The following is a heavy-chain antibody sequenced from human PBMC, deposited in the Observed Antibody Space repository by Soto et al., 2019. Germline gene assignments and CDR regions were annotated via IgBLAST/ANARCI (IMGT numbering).Heavy chain of an antibody. J-gene: IGHJ3*02. D-gene: IGHD5-12*01. CDR2: IIPIFGTA. V-gene: IGHV1-69*06. CDR1: GGTFSSYA. Sequence: GASVKVSFQASGGTFSSYAISWVRQAPGQGLEWMGGIIPIFGTANYAQKFQGRVTITADKSTSTAYMELSSLRSEDTAVYYCARSGSRDYDAFDIWGQGTMVTVSS. CDR3: ARSGSRDYDAFDI.